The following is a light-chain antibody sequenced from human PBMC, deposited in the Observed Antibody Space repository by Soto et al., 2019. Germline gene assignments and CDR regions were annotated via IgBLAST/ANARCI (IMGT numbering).Light chain of an antibody. V-gene: IGKV1-9*01. J-gene: IGKJ5*01. Sequence: DIQLTQSPSFLSASVGDRVTITCRASQGISSYLAWYQQKPGKAPQLLIYAASTLQSGVPSRFSGSGSGTEFTLTISSLQPEDIATYYCQQLNSFPITFVQGTRLEIK. CDR3: QQLNSFPIT. CDR2: AAS. CDR1: QGISSY.